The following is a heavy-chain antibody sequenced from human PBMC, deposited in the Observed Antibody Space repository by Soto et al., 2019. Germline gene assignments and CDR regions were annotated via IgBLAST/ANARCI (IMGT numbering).Heavy chain of an antibody. V-gene: IGHV1-18*01. CDR2: ISAYNGNT. J-gene: IGHJ6*02. CDR1: GYTFTSYG. D-gene: IGHD2-2*01. Sequence: QVQLVQSGAEVKKPGASVKVSCKASGYTFTSYGISWVRQAPGQGLEWMGWISAYNGNTNYAQKLQGRVTMTTDTSTSTAYMDLRSLRSDDTAVYYCARSIVLVPAAFYYYYGMDVWGQGTTVTVSS. CDR3: ARSIVLVPAAFYYYYGMDV.